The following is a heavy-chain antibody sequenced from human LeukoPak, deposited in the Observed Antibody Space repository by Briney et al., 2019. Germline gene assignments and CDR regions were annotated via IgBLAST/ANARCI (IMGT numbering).Heavy chain of an antibody. Sequence: PGGSLRLSCAASGFTFSSSWMSWVRQAPGRGLEWVANIKQDGSEKYYVDSVKGRFTISRDNAKNSLYLQVDSLRDEDTAVYYCAKGGRAPDYWGQGTLVTVSS. CDR2: IKQDGSEK. CDR3: AKGGRAPDY. CDR1: GFTFSSSW. D-gene: IGHD1-26*01. V-gene: IGHV3-7*05. J-gene: IGHJ4*02.